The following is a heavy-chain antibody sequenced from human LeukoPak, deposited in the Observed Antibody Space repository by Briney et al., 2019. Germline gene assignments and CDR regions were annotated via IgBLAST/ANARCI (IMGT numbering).Heavy chain of an antibody. CDR3: AGGRRYYDSSGYYNYLDY. D-gene: IGHD3-22*01. CDR2: INHSGST. V-gene: IGHV4-34*01. J-gene: IGHJ4*02. CDR1: GGSFSGYY. Sequence: PSETLSLTCAVYGGSFSGYYWSWIRQPPGKGLEWIGEINHSGSTNYNPSLKRRVTISVDTSKNQFSLKLSSVTAADTAVYYCAGGRRYYDSSGYYNYLDYWGQGTLVTVSS.